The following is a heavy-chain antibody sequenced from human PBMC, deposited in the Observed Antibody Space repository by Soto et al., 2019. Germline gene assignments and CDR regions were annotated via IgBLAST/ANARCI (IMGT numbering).Heavy chain of an antibody. D-gene: IGHD2-2*01. CDR1: GFTFSSYG. V-gene: IGHV3-30*18. J-gene: IGHJ6*03. CDR2: ISYDGSNK. CDR3: AKDHCSSTSCYSFLYYYYYYMDV. Sequence: GGSLRLSCAASGFTFSSYGMHWVRQAPGKGLEWVAVISYDGSNKYYADSVKGRFTISRDNSKNTLYLQMNSLRAEDTAVYYCAKDHCSSTSCYSFLYYYYYYMDVWGKGTTVTVSS.